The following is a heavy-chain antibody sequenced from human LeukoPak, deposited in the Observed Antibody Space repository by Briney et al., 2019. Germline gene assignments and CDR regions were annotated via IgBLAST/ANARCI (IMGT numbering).Heavy chain of an antibody. V-gene: IGHV3-30*04. CDR2: ISYDGRKK. CDR3: ARGYCTSSSCYNDY. J-gene: IGHJ4*02. D-gene: IGHD2-2*02. CDR1: GFTFSRYA. Sequence: GRSLRLSCAASGFTFSRYAVHWVRQAPGKGLEWVAVISYDGRKKYYADSVRGRFTISRDNSKNTLYLQMNSLRAEDTAVYSCARGYCTSSSCYNDYWGQGTLVTVSS.